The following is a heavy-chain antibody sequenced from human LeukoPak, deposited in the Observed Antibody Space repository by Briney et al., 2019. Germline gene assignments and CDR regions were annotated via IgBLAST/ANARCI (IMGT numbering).Heavy chain of an antibody. V-gene: IGHV3-30*18. CDR1: GFTFNTYG. D-gene: IGHD1-14*01. Sequence: QPGGSLRLSCAASGFTFNTYGMNWVRQAPGKGLEWVAVLSYDDGSNKYYADSVKGRFTISRDNSKNTLYLQMNSLRAEDTAVYYCAKALTEYTSYYYYGMDVWGQGTTVTVSS. CDR2: LSYDDGSNK. J-gene: IGHJ6*02. CDR3: AKALTEYTSYYYYGMDV.